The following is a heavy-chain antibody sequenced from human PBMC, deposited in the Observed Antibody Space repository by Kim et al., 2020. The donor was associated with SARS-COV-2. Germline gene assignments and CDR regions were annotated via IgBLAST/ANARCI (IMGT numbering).Heavy chain of an antibody. D-gene: IGHD3-22*01. V-gene: IGHV3-30*04. CDR2: ISSDGNNK. CDR1: GFTFSSYA. Sequence: GGSLRLSCAASGFTFSSYAMHWVRQAPGKGLEWVAAISSDGNNKYYADSVKGRFTVSRDNSKNTLYLQMNSLRAEDTAVYYCAGVYSHVNSGYLGPAYFQHWGQGTLLTVSS. J-gene: IGHJ1*01. CDR3: AGVYSHVNSGYLGPAYFQH.